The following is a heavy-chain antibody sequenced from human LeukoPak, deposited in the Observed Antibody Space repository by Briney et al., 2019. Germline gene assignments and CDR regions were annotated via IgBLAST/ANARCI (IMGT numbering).Heavy chain of an antibody. Sequence: RGESLKISCKGSGYIFTSYWIGWVRQMPGKGLECMGIIYPCDSDTRYSPSFQGQVTISADKSISTAYLQWSSLKASDTAMYYCARRSGAMVRGRDVGFWFDPWGQGTLVTVSS. J-gene: IGHJ5*02. V-gene: IGHV5-51*01. CDR1: GYIFTSYW. CDR3: ARRSGAMVRGRDVGFWFDP. D-gene: IGHD3-10*01. CDR2: IYPCDSDT.